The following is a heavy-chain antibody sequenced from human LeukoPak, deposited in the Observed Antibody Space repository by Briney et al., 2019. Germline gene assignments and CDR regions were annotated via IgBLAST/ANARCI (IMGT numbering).Heavy chain of an antibody. V-gene: IGHV3-23*01. CDR1: GFTFSSYA. D-gene: IGHD2-2*01. CDR2: ISGSGGST. J-gene: IGHJ3*02. Sequence: GGSLRLSCAASGFTFSSYAMSWVRQAPGKGLEWVSAISGSGGSTYYADSVKGRFTISRDNSKNTLYLQMNSLRAEDTAVYYCAKDHPGGDIVVVPAEDALDIWGQGTMVTVSS. CDR3: AKDHPGGDIVVVPAEDALDI.